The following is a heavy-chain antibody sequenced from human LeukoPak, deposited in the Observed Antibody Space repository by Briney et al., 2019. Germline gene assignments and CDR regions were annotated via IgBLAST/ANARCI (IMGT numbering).Heavy chain of an antibody. V-gene: IGHV1-2*02. CDR1: GYTFIGHY. J-gene: IGHJ4*02. CDR2: INPNGGGT. CDR3: ARGLWLTDY. D-gene: IGHD6-19*01. Sequence: GASVKVSCKTSGYTFIGHYIHWVRQAPGQGLEWMGWINPNGGGTNYAQNFQGRFTMTRDTSISTAYMELSSLTFDDTAVYYCARGLWLTDYWGQGTLVTVSS.